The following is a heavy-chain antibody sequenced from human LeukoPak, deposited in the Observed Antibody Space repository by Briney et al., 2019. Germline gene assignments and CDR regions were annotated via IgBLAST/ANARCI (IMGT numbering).Heavy chain of an antibody. CDR1: GFTFSSYS. Sequence: PGGSLRLSCAASGFTFSSYSMNWVRQAPGKGLEWVSYISGSSYNIYYADSVKGRFTISRDNAKNSLYLQMNSLRAEDTAVYYCARGQTEFTMVRARPDYYYYGMDVWGQGTTVTVSS. J-gene: IGHJ6*02. CDR2: ISGSSYNI. V-gene: IGHV3-48*01. CDR3: ARGQTEFTMVRARPDYYYYGMDV. D-gene: IGHD3-10*01.